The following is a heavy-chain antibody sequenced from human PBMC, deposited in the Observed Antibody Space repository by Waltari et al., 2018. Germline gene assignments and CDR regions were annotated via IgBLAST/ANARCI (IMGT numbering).Heavy chain of an antibody. V-gene: IGHV1-3*01. CDR3: ARDLRRELPPTGGFDY. Sequence: QVQLVQSGAEVKKPGASVKVSCKASGYTFTSYAMHWVRQAPGQRLEWMGWINAGNGNTKYSQKFQGRVTITSDTSASTAYMELSSLRSEDTAVYYCARDLRRELPPTGGFDYWGQGTLVTVSS. CDR1: GYTFTSYA. D-gene: IGHD1-26*01. J-gene: IGHJ4*02. CDR2: INAGNGNT.